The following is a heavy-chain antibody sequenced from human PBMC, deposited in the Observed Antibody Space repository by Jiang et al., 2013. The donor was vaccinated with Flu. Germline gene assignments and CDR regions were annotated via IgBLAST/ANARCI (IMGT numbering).Heavy chain of an antibody. J-gene: IGHJ4*02. V-gene: IGHV4-59*01. D-gene: IGHD5-12*01. CDR2: IYYSGTT. Sequence: LLKPSETLSLTCTVSGGSISSYYWIWIRQPPGKGLEWIGYIYYSGTTSYNPSLQSRVTMSVDTSKNQFSLQLNSVTAADTAVYYCARGRGYSGYVDFDYWGQGTLVTVSS. CDR3: ARGRGYSGYVDFDY. CDR1: GGSISSYY.